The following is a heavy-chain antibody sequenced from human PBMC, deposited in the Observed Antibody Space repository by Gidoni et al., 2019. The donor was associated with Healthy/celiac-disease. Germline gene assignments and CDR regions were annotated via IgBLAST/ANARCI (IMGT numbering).Heavy chain of an antibody. CDR1: SYS. Sequence: SYSMNWVRQAPGKGLEWVSSISSSSSYIYYADSVKGRFTISRDNAKNSLYLQMNSLGAEDTAVYYCAGGWYSSGWIDYWGQGTLVTVSS. CDR2: ISSSSSYI. J-gene: IGHJ4*02. CDR3: AGGWYSSGWIDY. V-gene: IGHV3-21*01. D-gene: IGHD6-19*01.